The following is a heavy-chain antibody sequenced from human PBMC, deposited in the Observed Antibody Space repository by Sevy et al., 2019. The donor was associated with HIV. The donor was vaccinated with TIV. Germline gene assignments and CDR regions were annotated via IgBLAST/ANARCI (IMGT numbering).Heavy chain of an antibody. J-gene: IGHJ4*02. CDR3: ARGAEIAVAGTAYFDY. D-gene: IGHD6-19*01. CDR1: GGSFSGYY. V-gene: IGHV4-34*01. Sequence: SETLSLTCAVYGGSFSGYYWSWIRQPPGKGLEWIGEINHSGSTNYNPSLKSRVTISVDTSKNQFSLKLSSVTAADTAVYYCARGAEIAVAGTAYFDYWGQGTLDTVSS. CDR2: INHSGST.